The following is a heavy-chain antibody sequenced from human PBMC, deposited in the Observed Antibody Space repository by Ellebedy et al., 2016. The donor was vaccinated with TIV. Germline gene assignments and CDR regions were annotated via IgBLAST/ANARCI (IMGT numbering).Heavy chain of an antibody. V-gene: IGHV1-69*06. D-gene: IGHD2-15*01. CDR2: IVPIFGTT. J-gene: IGHJ4*02. CDR3: ATGGVLAATFFDY. Sequence: SVKVSXXASGGTFRRYGINWVRQAPGQGLEWMGGIVPIFGTTNYTQKFQGRVTIIADKSTSTAYMELSSLRSEDSAVYYCATGGVLAATFFDYWGQGSLVTVSS. CDR1: GGTFRRYG.